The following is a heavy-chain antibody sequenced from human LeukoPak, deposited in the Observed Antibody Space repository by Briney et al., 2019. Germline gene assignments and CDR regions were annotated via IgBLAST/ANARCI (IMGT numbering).Heavy chain of an antibody. V-gene: IGHV3-7*01. CDR2: IKTDGSER. D-gene: IGHD6-13*01. CDR3: ARALIVAGPFDY. Sequence: GGSLRLSCAASGFTFSNSWMTWVRQAPGKGLEWVANIKTDGSERYYVDSVKGRFTISRDNAKTSLYLQMNSLRAEDTAVYYCARALIVAGPFDYWGQGTLVTVSS. CDR1: GFTFSNSW. J-gene: IGHJ4*02.